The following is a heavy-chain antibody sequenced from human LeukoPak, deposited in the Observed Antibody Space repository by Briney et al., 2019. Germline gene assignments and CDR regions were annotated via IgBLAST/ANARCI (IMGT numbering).Heavy chain of an antibody. Sequence: SETLSLTCTVSGGSISSSSYYWGWIRQPPGKGLEWIGSIYYSGSTYYNPSLKSRVTISVDTSKNQFSLKLSSVTAADTAVYYCARDTPGMAVALPYWGQGTLVTVSS. CDR2: IYYSGST. J-gene: IGHJ4*02. V-gene: IGHV4-39*07. D-gene: IGHD6-19*01. CDR3: ARDTPGMAVALPY. CDR1: GGSISSSSYY.